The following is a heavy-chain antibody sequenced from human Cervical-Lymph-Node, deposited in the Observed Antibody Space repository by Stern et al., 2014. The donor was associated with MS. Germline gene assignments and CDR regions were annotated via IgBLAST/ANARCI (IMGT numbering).Heavy chain of an antibody. CDR3: ARDTSSPERSDW. J-gene: IGHJ4*02. CDR1: GLTVRRDY. Sequence: EVQLVESGGGVIQPGGSLRLSCTASGLTVRRDYMTWVRQAPGKGLEWVSLITNVGSTFYTDSVKGRFTISRDDSKNTVYLHMTSLRAEDTAMYYCARDTSSPERSDWWGQGTLVTVSS. D-gene: IGHD1-1*01. CDR2: ITNVGST. V-gene: IGHV3-53*01.